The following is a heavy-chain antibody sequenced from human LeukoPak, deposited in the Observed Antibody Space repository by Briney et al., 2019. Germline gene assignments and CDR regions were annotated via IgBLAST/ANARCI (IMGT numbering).Heavy chain of an antibody. CDR1: GFTFSSYA. CDR3: ARDRDCSSTSCYGMDV. Sequence: GGSLRLSCAASGFTFSSYAMHWVRQAPGKGLEYVSAISSNGGSTYYANSVKGRFTISRDNSKNTLYLQMGSLRAEDTAVYYCARDRDCSSTSCYGMDVWGQGTTVTVSS. J-gene: IGHJ6*02. D-gene: IGHD2-2*01. V-gene: IGHV3-64*01. CDR2: ISSNGGST.